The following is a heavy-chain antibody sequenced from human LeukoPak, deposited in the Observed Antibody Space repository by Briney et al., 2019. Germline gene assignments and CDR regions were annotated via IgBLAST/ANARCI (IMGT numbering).Heavy chain of an antibody. V-gene: IGHV3-74*01. CDR1: GFAFSSNW. CDR3: ATSLGPLAEY. Sequence: GGSLRFSCAASGFAFSSNWMHWVRQTPGKGLVWVSRINSGGSSTSYADSVEGRFTTSRDNAKNTLYLQMNSLKGEDTAVYYCATSLGPLAEYWGQGTLVTVSS. CDR2: INSGGSST. J-gene: IGHJ4*02. D-gene: IGHD7-27*01.